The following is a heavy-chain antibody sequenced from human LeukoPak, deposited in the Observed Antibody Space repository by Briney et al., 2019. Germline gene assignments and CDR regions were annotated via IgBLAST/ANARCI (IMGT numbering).Heavy chain of an antibody. CDR1: GFTFSSYA. V-gene: IGHV3-23*01. D-gene: IGHD4-17*01. CDR2: ISSSGGTT. Sequence: PGGSLRLSCAASGFTFSSYAMSWVRQAPGKGLEWVSTISSSGGTTYYADSVKGRFTISRDNSKNTLYLQMSSLRAKDTAVYYCAKHYGDLPYHWFDPWGQGTLVTVSS. J-gene: IGHJ5*02. CDR3: AKHYGDLPYHWFDP.